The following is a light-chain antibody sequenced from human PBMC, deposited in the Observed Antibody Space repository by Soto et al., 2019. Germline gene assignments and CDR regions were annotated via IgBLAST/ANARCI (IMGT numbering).Light chain of an antibody. J-gene: IGKJ4*01. CDR3: PQRSNWPPLT. V-gene: IGKV3-11*01. Sequence: EIVLTQSPATLSLSPGESATLSCRASQSVSSYLAWYQQKPGQAPRLLIYDASNRATGIPARFSGSGSGTDFTLTISSLEPEDFAVYYCPQRSNWPPLTFGGGTKVEIK. CDR2: DAS. CDR1: QSVSSY.